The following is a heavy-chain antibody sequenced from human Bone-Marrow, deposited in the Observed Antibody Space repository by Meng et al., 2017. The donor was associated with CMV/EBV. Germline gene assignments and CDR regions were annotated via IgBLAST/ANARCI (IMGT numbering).Heavy chain of an antibody. CDR1: GYTFTNYY. Sequence: ASVKVSCKASGYTFTNYYMHWVRQAPGQGLEWMGMINPSGSNTRFAQRFQGRVTLTRDTSTSTVYMELSSLRSEDTAVYYCTREGRQSGDSAVSDYWGQGTLVTVSS. V-gene: IGHV1-46*01. J-gene: IGHJ4*02. D-gene: IGHD2-21*02. CDR3: TREGRQSGDSAVSDY. CDR2: INPSGSNT.